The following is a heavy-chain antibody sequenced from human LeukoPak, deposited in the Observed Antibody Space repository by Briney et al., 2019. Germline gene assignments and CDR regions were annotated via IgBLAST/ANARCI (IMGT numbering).Heavy chain of an antibody. CDR3: AKDTSGSYFTGDY. CDR1: GFTFSSYA. CDR2: ISGSGGTT. Sequence: GGSLRLSCAGSGFTFSSYAMSWVRQAPGKGLEWVSAISGSGGTTYYADSVKGRLTISRDNSKNTLYLQMNSLRAEDTAVYYCAKDTSGSYFTGDYWGQGTLVTVSS. D-gene: IGHD3-22*01. J-gene: IGHJ4*02. V-gene: IGHV3-23*01.